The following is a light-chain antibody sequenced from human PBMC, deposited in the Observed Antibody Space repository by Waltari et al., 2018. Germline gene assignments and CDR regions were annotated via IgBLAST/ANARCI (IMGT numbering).Light chain of an antibody. Sequence: DIVLTQSPLSLPVTPGEPASISCRSSQSLLHSNGYNYLDWYLQKPGQSPQLLIYLGSNRASGVADRFSGRGSGTDFTLKISRVEAEDVGVYYCMQALETFTFGGGTKVEIK. V-gene: IGKV2-28*01. CDR3: MQALETFT. J-gene: IGKJ4*01. CDR1: QSLLHSNGYNY. CDR2: LGS.